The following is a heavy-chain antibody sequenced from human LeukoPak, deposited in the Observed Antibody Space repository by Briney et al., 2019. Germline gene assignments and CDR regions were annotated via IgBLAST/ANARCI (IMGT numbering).Heavy chain of an antibody. Sequence: ASVKVSCKASGYTFTGYYMYWVRQAPGQGLEWMGWINPNSGGTNYAQKFQGRVTMTRDTSISTAYMELSRLRSDDTAVYYCAASVRRAAAYYFDYWGQGTLVTVSS. V-gene: IGHV1-2*02. CDR2: INPNSGGT. CDR1: GYTFTGYY. CDR3: AASVRRAAAYYFDY. J-gene: IGHJ4*02. D-gene: IGHD2-15*01.